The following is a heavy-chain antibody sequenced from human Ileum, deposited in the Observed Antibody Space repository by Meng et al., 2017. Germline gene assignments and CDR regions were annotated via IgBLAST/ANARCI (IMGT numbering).Heavy chain of an antibody. CDR1: GFTFSNYA. J-gene: IGHJ4*02. CDR3: GRERRGFYILH. D-gene: IGHD3-3*02. Sequence: QVQLGESGGGVVQPGRSLRLSCAASGFTFSNYAMHWVRQAPGKGLEWVALISYDGSQKFYADSVKGRFTISRDDSKSTLFLQMDSLTADDTAVYYCGRERRGFYILHWGQGTLVTVSS. V-gene: IGHV3-30*01. CDR2: ISYDGSQK.